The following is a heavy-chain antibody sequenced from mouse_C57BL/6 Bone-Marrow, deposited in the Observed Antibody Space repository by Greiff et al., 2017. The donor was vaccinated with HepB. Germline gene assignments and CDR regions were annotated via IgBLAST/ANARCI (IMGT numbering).Heavy chain of an antibody. CDR2: IDPSDSYT. Sequence: VQLQQPGAELVMPGASVKLSCKASGYTFTSYWMHWVKQRPGQGLEWIGEIDPSDSYTNYNQKFKGKSTLTVDKSSSPAYMQLSSLTSEDSAVYYCARFPAVYGRYWYFDVWGTGTTVTVSS. CDR1: GYTFTSYW. V-gene: IGHV1-69*01. D-gene: IGHD1-1*02. J-gene: IGHJ1*03. CDR3: ARFPAVYGRYWYFDV.